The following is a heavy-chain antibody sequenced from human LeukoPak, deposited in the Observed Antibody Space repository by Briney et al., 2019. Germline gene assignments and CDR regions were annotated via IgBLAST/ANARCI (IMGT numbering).Heavy chain of an antibody. CDR1: GCTFSSYT. D-gene: IGHD6-13*01. Sequence: GGSLRLSCAASGCTFSSYTMNWVRQPPGKGLEWVSNIGTSSTTIYYADSVKGRFTISRDNAKNSLYLQMNSLRAEDTAVYYCAKTAAAGPYYYYGMDVWGQGTTVTVSS. CDR2: IGTSSTTI. J-gene: IGHJ6*02. CDR3: AKTAAAGPYYYYGMDV. V-gene: IGHV3-48*01.